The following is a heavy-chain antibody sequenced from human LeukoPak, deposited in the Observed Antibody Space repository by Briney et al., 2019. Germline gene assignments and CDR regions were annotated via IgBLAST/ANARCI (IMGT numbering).Heavy chain of an antibody. CDR3: AKGGLTVFGSGSLGKNGYFAY. D-gene: IGHD6-19*01. CDR1: GCSFSSYA. V-gene: IGHV3-30*18. Sequence: AGSLTLSCTASGCSFSSYAMHWVRQPPGKGLEWAAIISYDGSINYYAASAKGRFTISRDNSKNTSFLQMNSLITEDTAVYSCAKGGLTVFGSGSLGKNGYFAYWGQGTLLTVSS. CDR2: ISYDGSIN. J-gene: IGHJ4*02.